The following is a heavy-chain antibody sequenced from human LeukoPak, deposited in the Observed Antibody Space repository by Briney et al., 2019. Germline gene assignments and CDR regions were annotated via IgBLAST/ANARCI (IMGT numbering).Heavy chain of an antibody. J-gene: IGHJ4*02. V-gene: IGHV1-18*01. CDR3: AREMATIVNQFDY. Sequence: ASVKVSCKPSGYTFTNYGFTWVRQAPGQGLEWMGWISAYNGNTNYAQKLQGRVTMTTDTSTTTAYMELRSLRSDDTAVYYCAREMATIVNQFDYWGQGTLVTVSS. D-gene: IGHD5-24*01. CDR1: GYTFTNYG. CDR2: ISAYNGNT.